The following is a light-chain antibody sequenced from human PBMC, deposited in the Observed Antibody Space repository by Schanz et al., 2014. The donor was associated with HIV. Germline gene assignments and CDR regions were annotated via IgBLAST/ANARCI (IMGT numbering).Light chain of an antibody. V-gene: IGKV3-15*01. CDR3: QHYVNSPQT. CDR2: GAS. Sequence: EVVMTQSPATLSVSPGERVILSCRASQTVSSSLAWYQQKRGQAPRLLIYGASTRATGVAARFSGSGSGTDFTLTISRLEPEDFAVYYCQHYVNSPQTFGQGTKVEIK. CDR1: QTVSSS. J-gene: IGKJ1*01.